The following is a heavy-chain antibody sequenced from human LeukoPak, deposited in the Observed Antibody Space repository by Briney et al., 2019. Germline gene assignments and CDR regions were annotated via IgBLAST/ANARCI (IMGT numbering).Heavy chain of an antibody. V-gene: IGHV3-30*02. J-gene: IGHJ4*02. CDR2: IRFDVTNT. CDR1: GFIFSTHV. D-gene: IGHD5-18*01. Sequence: PGGSLRLSCAASGFIFSTHVMHWVRQAPGKGLAWVAFIRFDVTNTYYADSVKGRFTISRDNSKNTLYLQMNSLIPEDTALYYCAKDQRGYSYGYYFFYWGEGALVTVSS. CDR3: AKDQRGYSYGYYFFY.